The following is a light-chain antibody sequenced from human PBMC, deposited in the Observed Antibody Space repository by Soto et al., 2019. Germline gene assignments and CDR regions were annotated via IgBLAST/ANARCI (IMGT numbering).Light chain of an antibody. V-gene: IGKV3-15*01. Sequence: EIVMTQSPSSLSVTPGERVTLSCTASQSVNRQVLWYQHRPGQAPRLLIYDTSARAAGIPARFSGSGSATEFTLTISSLKSEDFALYYCQHTLKSTPTFGQGTKGDIK. CDR1: QSVNRQ. J-gene: IGKJ1*01. CDR2: DTS. CDR3: QHTLKSTPT.